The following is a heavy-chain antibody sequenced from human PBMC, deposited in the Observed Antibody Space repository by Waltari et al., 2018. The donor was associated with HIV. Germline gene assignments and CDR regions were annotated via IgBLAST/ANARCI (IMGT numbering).Heavy chain of an antibody. Sequence: EMQLVESGGGLVQPGGSLILSCAASGFTLSDSSIHWVRQASGKGVEWVGRIRAKPNNFAKAYAASVEGRFTISRDDSKDTAYLQMHSLRTEDTAKYYCATNGDYNYYGLDVWGQGATVTVSS. J-gene: IGHJ6*02. CDR2: IRAKPNNFAK. CDR1: GFTLSDSS. D-gene: IGHD2-8*01. V-gene: IGHV3-73*01. CDR3: ATNGDYNYYGLDV.